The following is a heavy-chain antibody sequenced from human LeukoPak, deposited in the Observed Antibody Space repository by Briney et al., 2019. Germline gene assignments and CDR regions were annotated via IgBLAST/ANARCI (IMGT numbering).Heavy chain of an antibody. CDR2: IYYSGST. Sequence: PSETLSLTCAVSGGSVSGGSYFWGWIRQPPGKGLEWIGSIYYSGSTYYNPSLKSRVTISVDTSKNQFSLKLSSVTAADTAVYYCATGILMEDYWGQGTLVTVSS. CDR3: ATGILMEDY. D-gene: IGHD3-10*01. CDR1: GGSVSGGSYF. J-gene: IGHJ4*02. V-gene: IGHV4-39*01.